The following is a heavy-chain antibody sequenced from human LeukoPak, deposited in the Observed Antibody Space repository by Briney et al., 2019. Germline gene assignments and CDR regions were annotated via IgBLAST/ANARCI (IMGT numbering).Heavy chain of an antibody. CDR1: GYTFTSYG. D-gene: IGHD4-17*01. V-gene: IGHV1-18*01. CDR2: ISAYNGNT. Sequence: ASVKVSCKASGYTFTSYGISWVRQAPGQGLEWMGWISAYNGNTNYAQKLQGRVTMTTDTSTSTAYMELRSPRSDDTAVYYCARDLVTTVAFDIWGQGTMVTVSS. CDR3: ARDLVTTVAFDI. J-gene: IGHJ3*02.